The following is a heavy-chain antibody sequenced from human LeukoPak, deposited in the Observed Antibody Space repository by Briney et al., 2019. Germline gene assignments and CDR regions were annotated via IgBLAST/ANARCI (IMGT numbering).Heavy chain of an antibody. Sequence: ASVKVSCKASGYTFTSYDINWVRQATGQGLEWMGWMNPNSGNTGYAQKFQGRVTMTRNTSISTAYMELSSLRSEDTAVYYCARSHIVVVPAAPLTYGMDVWGQGTTVTVSS. V-gene: IGHV1-8*01. D-gene: IGHD2-2*01. CDR2: MNPNSGNT. CDR1: GYTFTSYD. CDR3: ARSHIVVVPAAPLTYGMDV. J-gene: IGHJ6*02.